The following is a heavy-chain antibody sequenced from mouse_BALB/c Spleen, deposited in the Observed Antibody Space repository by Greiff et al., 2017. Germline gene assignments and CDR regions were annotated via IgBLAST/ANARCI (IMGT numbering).Heavy chain of an antibody. Sequence: QVQLKESGAELARPGASVKMSCKASGYTFTSYTMHWVKQRPGQGLEWIGYINPSSGYTNYNQKFKDKAILTVDKSSSTAYMQLSSLTSEDSAVYYCARQGNYVPWYFDVWGAGTTVTVSS. CDR3: ARQGNYVPWYFDV. CDR2: INPSSGYT. V-gene: IGHV1-4*01. CDR1: GYTFTSYT. D-gene: IGHD2-1*01. J-gene: IGHJ1*01.